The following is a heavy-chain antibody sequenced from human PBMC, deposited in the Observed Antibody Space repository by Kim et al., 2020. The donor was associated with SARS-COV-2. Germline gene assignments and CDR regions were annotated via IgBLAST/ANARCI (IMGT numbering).Heavy chain of an antibody. CDR1: GGSISSYY. J-gene: IGHJ5*02. CDR3: ASLPIPQGNYYGSGSPRRDDNWFDP. D-gene: IGHD3-10*01. Sequence: SETLSLTCTVSGGSISSYYWSWIRQPPGKGLEWIGYIYYSGSTNYNPSLKSRVTISVDTSKNQFSLKLSSVTAADTAVYYCASLPIPQGNYYGSGSPRRDDNWFDPWGQGTLVTVSS. CDR2: IYYSGST. V-gene: IGHV4-59*13.